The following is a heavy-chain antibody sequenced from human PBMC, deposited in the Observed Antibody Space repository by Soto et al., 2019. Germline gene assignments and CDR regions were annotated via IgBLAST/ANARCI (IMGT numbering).Heavy chain of an antibody. CDR1: GGTFSSYT. V-gene: IGHV1-69*08. CDR3: ARDIQTTVTDNWFDP. J-gene: IGHJ5*02. Sequence: QVQLVQSGAEVKKPGSSVKVSCKASGGTFSSYTISWVRQAPGQGLEWMGRIIPILGIANYAQKFQGRVTITADKSTSTAYMELSSLRSEDTAVYCCARDIQTTVTDNWFDPWGQGTLVTVSS. CDR2: IIPILGIA. D-gene: IGHD4-17*01.